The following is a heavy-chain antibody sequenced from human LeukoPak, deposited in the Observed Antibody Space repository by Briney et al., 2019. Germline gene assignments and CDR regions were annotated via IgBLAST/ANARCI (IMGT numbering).Heavy chain of an antibody. Sequence: GGSLRLSCAASGFTFSSYSMNWVRQAPGKGLEWVSSISSSSSYIYYADSVKGRFTISRDNAKNSLYLQMNSLRAEDTAVYYCASRRGVTMYYDYGMDVWGQGTTVTVSS. V-gene: IGHV3-21*01. CDR1: GFTFSSYS. D-gene: IGHD3-10*01. J-gene: IGHJ6*02. CDR2: ISSSSSYI. CDR3: ASRRGVTMYYDYGMDV.